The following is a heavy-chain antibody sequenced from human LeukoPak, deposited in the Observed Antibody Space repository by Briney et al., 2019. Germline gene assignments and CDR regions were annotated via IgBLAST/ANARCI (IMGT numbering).Heavy chain of an antibody. CDR1: GFTFSSYG. D-gene: IGHD3-10*01. CDR3: AKDRGPQGYFDY. Sequence: GGSLRLSCAASGFTFSSYGMHWVRQAPGKRLEWVAFIRYDGSNKYYADSVKGRFTISRDNSKNPLYLQMNSLRAEDTAVYCCAKDRGPQGYFDYWGQGTLVTVSS. V-gene: IGHV3-30*02. CDR2: IRYDGSNK. J-gene: IGHJ4*02.